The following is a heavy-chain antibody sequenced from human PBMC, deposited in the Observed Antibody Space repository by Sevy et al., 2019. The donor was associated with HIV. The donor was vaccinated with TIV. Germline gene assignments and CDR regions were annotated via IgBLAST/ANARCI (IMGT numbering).Heavy chain of an antibody. Sequence: SQTFSLTCAISGDSVSSNSAAWNWIRQSPSRGLEWLGRTYYRSKWYNDYAVSMKSRITINPDTSMNQFCLQLNSFTPEDTALSYCARGTTARSRYYMDVVGKGTMVTVFS. V-gene: IGHV6-1*01. CDR2: TYYRSKWYN. CDR3: ARGTTARSRYYMDV. J-gene: IGHJ6*03. CDR1: GDSVSSNSAA. D-gene: IGHD5-18*01.